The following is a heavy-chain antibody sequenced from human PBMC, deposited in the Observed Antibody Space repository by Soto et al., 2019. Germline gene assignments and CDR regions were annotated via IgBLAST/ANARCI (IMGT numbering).Heavy chain of an antibody. J-gene: IGHJ5*02. CDR2: IYYSGST. Sequence: PSETLSLTCTVSGGSVNSGSYYWSWIRQPPGKGLEWIGYIYYSGSTYYNPSLKSRVTISVDTSKNQFSLKLSSVTAADTAVYYCARQGVDYDFWSGYTARWFDPWGQGTLVTVS. CDR1: GGSVNSGSYY. V-gene: IGHV4-39*01. D-gene: IGHD3-3*01. CDR3: ARQGVDYDFWSGYTARWFDP.